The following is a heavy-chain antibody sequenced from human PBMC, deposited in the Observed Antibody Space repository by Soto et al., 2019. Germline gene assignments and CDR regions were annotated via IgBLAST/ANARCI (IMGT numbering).Heavy chain of an antibody. V-gene: IGHV4-34*01. CDR3: ARQGAYYDILTGSSPLDYGMDV. Sequence: SETLSLTCAVYGGSFSGYYWSWIRQPPGKGLEWIGEINHSGSTNYNPSLKSRVTISVDTSKNQFSLKLSSVTAADTAVYYCARQGAYYDILTGSSPLDYGMDVWGQGTTVT. CDR1: GGSFSGYY. CDR2: INHSGST. D-gene: IGHD3-9*01. J-gene: IGHJ6*02.